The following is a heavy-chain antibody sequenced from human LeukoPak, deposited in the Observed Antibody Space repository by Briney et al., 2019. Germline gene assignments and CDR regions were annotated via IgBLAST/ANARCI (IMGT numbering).Heavy chain of an antibody. J-gene: IGHJ3*02. D-gene: IGHD3-22*01. CDR1: GGSFSDYY. CDR3: ARDRRDNNYYYDSSPHDAFGI. Sequence: SETLSLTCAVYGGSFSDYYWSWIRQPPGKGLEWIGEINQSGSTYYNPSLKSRVTISVDTSKNQFSLKLSSVTAEDTAVYYCARDRRDNNYYYDSSPHDAFGIWGQGTMVTVSS. V-gene: IGHV4-34*01. CDR2: INQSGST.